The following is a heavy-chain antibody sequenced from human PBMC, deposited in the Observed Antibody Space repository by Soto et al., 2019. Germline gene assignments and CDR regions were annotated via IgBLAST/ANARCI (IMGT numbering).Heavy chain of an antibody. CDR2: IIPIFGTA. V-gene: IGHV1-69*12. J-gene: IGHJ6*02. D-gene: IGHD5-18*01. CDR3: ARETGYSYGPVLDV. Sequence: QVQLVQSGAEVKKPGSSVKVSCTASGGTFSSYAISWVRQAPGQGLEWMGGIIPIFGTANYAQKFQDTVTITADESTSTAYMELSSLSSEDTAVYYCARETGYSYGPVLDVWGQGTTVTVSS. CDR1: GGTFSSYA.